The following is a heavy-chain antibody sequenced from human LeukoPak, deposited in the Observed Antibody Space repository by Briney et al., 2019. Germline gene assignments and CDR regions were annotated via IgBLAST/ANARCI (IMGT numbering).Heavy chain of an antibody. CDR3: ARESSSIFYYYYYMDV. J-gene: IGHJ6*03. Sequence: PSETLSLTCAVYGGSFSGYYWSWVRQAPGKGLEWVSAISGSGGSTYYADSVKGRFTISRDNSKNTLYLQMNSLRAEDTAVYYCARESSSIFYYYYYMDVWGKGTTVTVSS. CDR2: ISGSGGST. V-gene: IGHV3-23*01. CDR1: GGSFSGYY. D-gene: IGHD6-13*01.